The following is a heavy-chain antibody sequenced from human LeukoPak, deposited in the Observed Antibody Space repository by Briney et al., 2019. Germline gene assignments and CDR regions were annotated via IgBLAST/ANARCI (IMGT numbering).Heavy chain of an antibody. V-gene: IGHV1-3*01. CDR2: INAGNGNT. Sequence: GTSVKVSCKASGSTFTSYAMHWVRQAPGQRLEWMGWINAGNGNTKYSQKFQGRVTITRDTSASTAYMELSSLRSEDTAVYYCARRWGGTNWVDYWGQGTLVTVSS. D-gene: IGHD1-1*01. J-gene: IGHJ4*02. CDR3: ARRWGGTNWVDY. CDR1: GSTFTSYA.